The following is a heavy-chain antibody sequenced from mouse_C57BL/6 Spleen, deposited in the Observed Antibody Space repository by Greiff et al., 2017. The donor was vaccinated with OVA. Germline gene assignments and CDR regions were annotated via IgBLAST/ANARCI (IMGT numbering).Heavy chain of an antibody. D-gene: IGHD1-1*01. Sequence: VQLQESGPGLVQPSQSLSITCTVSGFSLSGYGVHWVRQSPGKGLEWLGVIWSGGSTDYNAAFISRLSISKAKSKSQVFFKMISLQADDTAIYYCARDYYGCSSSFAYWGHGTLVTVAA. CDR2: IWSGGST. CDR1: GFSLSGYG. CDR3: ARDYYGCSSSFAY. J-gene: IGHJ3*01. V-gene: IGHV2-2*01.